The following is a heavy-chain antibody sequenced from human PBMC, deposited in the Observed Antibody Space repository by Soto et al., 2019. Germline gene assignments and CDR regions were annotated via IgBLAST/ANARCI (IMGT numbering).Heavy chain of an antibody. CDR2: ISNDGNRK. D-gene: IGHD6-6*01. Sequence: PGGSLRLSXAASGFSFSSYGMHWVRQAPGRGLEWVTVISNDGNRKYYGESVKGRFSVSRDNGKDTLYLQMNGLRPEDTGVYYCAKDRRQLSALDMWGQGTTVTVSS. CDR3: AKDRRQLSALDM. CDR1: GFSFSSYG. J-gene: IGHJ3*02. V-gene: IGHV3-30*18.